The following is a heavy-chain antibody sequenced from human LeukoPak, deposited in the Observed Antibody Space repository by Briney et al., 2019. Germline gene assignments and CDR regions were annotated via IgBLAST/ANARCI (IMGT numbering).Heavy chain of an antibody. CDR3: ARAPPSNGYSYHFDI. J-gene: IGHJ3*02. D-gene: IGHD5-18*01. CDR1: GFTFDEYA. CDR2: IYSDGTGT. Sequence: GGSLRLSCAASGFTFDEYAMHWVRQAPGKGLVWVSRIYSDGTGTVYAGSVKGRFTISRDNAKNTLYLQMNSLRVEDTAVYYCARAPPSNGYSYHFDIWGQGTAVTVSS. V-gene: IGHV3-74*01.